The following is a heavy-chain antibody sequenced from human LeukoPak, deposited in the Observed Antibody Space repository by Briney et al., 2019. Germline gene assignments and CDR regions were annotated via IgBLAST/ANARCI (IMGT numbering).Heavy chain of an antibody. Sequence: ASVKVSCKASGYTFTSYYMHWVRQAPGQGLEWMGIINPTGGSTTYAQKFQGRVTMTRDTSTSTVYMELSSLRSEDTAVYYCATTTMVQAFDIWGQGTMVTVSS. CDR2: INPTGGST. CDR1: GYTFTSYY. J-gene: IGHJ3*02. D-gene: IGHD3-10*01. CDR3: ATTTMVQAFDI. V-gene: IGHV1-46*01.